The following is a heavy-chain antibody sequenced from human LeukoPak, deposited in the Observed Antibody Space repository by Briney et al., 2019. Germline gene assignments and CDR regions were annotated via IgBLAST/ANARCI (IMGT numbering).Heavy chain of an antibody. CDR1: AGSISSSSYY. CDR2: IYYSGST. D-gene: IGHD3-22*01. Sequence: SETLSLTCTVSAGSISSSSYYWGWIRQPPGKGLEWIGNIYYSGSTYYNPSLKSRVTISVDTSKNQFSLKLSSVTAADTAVYYCARDSSGYYGFDHWGQGTLVTVSS. J-gene: IGHJ4*02. CDR3: ARDSSGYYGFDH. V-gene: IGHV4-39*07.